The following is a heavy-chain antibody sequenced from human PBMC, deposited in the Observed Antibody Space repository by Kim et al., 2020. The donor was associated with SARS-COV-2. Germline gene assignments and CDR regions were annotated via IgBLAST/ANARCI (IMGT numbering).Heavy chain of an antibody. CDR2: ITHSGST. V-gene: IGHV4-34*01. D-gene: IGHD2-15*01. Sequence: SETLSLTCAVFGGSFSDYYWSWVRQPPGEGLEWIGVITHSGSTKYNPSLKSRVTISLDTSKNKTSFRLSYVPAADPAVYYCAGGGRHFDYWGLGTPVTV. CDR3: AGGGRHFDY. CDR1: GGSFSDYY. J-gene: IGHJ4*02.